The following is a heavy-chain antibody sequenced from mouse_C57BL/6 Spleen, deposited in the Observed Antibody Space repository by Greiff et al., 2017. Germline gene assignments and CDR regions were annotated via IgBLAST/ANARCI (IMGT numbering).Heavy chain of an antibody. CDR2: IDPSDSYT. Sequence: QVQLQQPGAELVRPGTSVKLSCKASGYTFTSYWMHWVKQRPGQCLEWIGVIDPSDSYTNYNQKVKGQATLTVDTSSSTAYMQLSSLTSEYSAVYYCARPQQRYFDVWGTGTTVTVSS. J-gene: IGHJ1*03. CDR3: ARPQQRYFDV. D-gene: IGHD6-1*01. V-gene: IGHV1-59*01. CDR1: GYTFTSYW.